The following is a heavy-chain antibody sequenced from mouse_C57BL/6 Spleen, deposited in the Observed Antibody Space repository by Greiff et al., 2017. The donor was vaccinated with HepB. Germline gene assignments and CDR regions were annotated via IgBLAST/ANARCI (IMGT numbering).Heavy chain of an antibody. CDR1: GYTFTDYY. Sequence: EVQLQQSGPELVKPGASVKISCKASGYTFTDYYMNWVKQSHGKSLEWIGDINPNNGGTSYNQKFKGKATLTVDKSSSTAYMELRSLTSEDSAVYYCAREGYYYGSSSYAMDYWGQGTSVTVSS. V-gene: IGHV1-26*01. CDR3: AREGYYYGSSSYAMDY. CDR2: INPNNGGT. D-gene: IGHD1-1*01. J-gene: IGHJ4*01.